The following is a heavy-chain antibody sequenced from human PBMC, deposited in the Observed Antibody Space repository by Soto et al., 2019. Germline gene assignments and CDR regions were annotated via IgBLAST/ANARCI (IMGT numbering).Heavy chain of an antibody. J-gene: IGHJ6*02. CDR1: GYTFTGYY. D-gene: IGHD3-22*01. V-gene: IGHV1-2*02. Sequence: ASVKVSCKASGYTFTGYYMHWVRQAPGQGLEWMGWINPNSGGTNYAQKFQGRVTMTRDTSISTAYMELSRLRSDDTAVYYCARGVVIHYFYYYYGMDVWGQGTTVTVS. CDR2: INPNSGGT. CDR3: ARGVVIHYFYYYYGMDV.